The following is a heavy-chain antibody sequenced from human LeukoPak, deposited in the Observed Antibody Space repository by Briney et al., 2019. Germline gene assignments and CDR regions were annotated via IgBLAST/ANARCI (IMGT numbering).Heavy chain of an antibody. J-gene: IGHJ4*02. Sequence: GGSLRLSCAASGFTFTSYSMNWVRQAPGKGLEWVSSISSSSSYIYYADSVKGRFTISRDNSKNTLYLQMNSLRAEDTAVYYCARLGFGEFPGYWGQGTLVTVSS. CDR2: ISSSSSYI. D-gene: IGHD3-10*01. CDR1: GFTFTSYS. V-gene: IGHV3-21*01. CDR3: ARLGFGEFPGY.